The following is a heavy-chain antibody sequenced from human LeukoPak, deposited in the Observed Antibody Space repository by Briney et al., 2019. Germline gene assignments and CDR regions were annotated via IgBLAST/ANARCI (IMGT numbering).Heavy chain of an antibody. D-gene: IGHD6-19*01. CDR1: GFTFSSYA. CDR3: AKRIAVAGPYFDY. CDR2: ISVSGGST. J-gene: IGHJ4*02. V-gene: IGHV3-23*01. Sequence: GGSLRLSCAASGFTFSSYAMSWVRQAPGKGLEWVSAISVSGGSTYYADSVKGRFTISRDNSKNTLYLQMNSLRAEDTAVYYCAKRIAVAGPYFDYWGQRTLVTVSS.